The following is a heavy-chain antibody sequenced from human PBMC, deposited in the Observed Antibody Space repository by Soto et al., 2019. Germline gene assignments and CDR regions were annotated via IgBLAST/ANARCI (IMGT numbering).Heavy chain of an antibody. CDR3: ARCVRVRSHNYYYYGMDV. D-gene: IGHD1-1*01. V-gene: IGHV4-34*01. J-gene: IGHJ6*02. CDR1: SGSFSDYS. CDR2: INHSGLT. Sequence: SETLSLTCAVFSGSFSDYSWTWIRQPPGKGLEWIGDINHSGLTNYNSSLKSRLTISVDTSKNQFSLKLTSVTAADTAVYYCARCVRVRSHNYYYYGMDVWGQGTTVTVSS.